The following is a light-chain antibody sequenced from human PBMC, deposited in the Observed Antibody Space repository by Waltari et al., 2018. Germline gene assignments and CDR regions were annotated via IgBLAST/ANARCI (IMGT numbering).Light chain of an antibody. V-gene: IGLV4-69*01. CDR1: SGHSAYP. CDR2: VNSDGTH. Sequence: QLVLTQSPSASASLGASVTLTCTLSSGHSAYPIAWHQQQPEKGPRYLMRVNSDGTHSKGDGIPDRFSGSTSGGERHLTISSLQSEDEADYYCQTWGTGTVVFGGGTKLTVL. J-gene: IGLJ2*01. CDR3: QTWGTGTVV.